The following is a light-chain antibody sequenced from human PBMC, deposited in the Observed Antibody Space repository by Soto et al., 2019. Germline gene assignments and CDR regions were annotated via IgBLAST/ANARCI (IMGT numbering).Light chain of an antibody. J-gene: IGKJ2*01. CDR2: GAS. V-gene: IGKV3-20*01. CDR1: ESVRSTN. CDR3: QQYASPYT. Sequence: EIVLTQSPVTLSLSPGERATLSCRSSESVRSTNLAWYQHKPGQAPRLLIYGASSRATGIPDRFSASGSGTDFTLTISRLEPEDFAVYYCQQYASPYTFGQGTKVDIK.